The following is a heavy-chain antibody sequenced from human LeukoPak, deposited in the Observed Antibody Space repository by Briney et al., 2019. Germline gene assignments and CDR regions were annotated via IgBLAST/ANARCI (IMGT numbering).Heavy chain of an antibody. CDR2: IPYDGIDE. Sequence: GGSLRLSCAASGFSFSSYGMHWVRQRPGRGPEWVALIPYDGIDENYADFAKGRFTISRDNLKNTVYLLINSVRTEDTAVYYCAKVSTGYHPGYWGQGTLVTVSS. J-gene: IGHJ4*02. CDR3: AKVSTGYHPGY. V-gene: IGHV3-30*02. D-gene: IGHD3-9*01. CDR1: GFSFSSYG.